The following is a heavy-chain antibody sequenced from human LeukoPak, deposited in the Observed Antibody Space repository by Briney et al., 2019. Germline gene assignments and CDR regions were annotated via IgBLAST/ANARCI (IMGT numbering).Heavy chain of an antibody. CDR3: AKGNYGDYEYNWFDP. D-gene: IGHD4-17*01. Sequence: GGSLRLSCAASGFTFDDYAMHWVRQAPGKGLEWVSGISRNSGSIGYADSVKGRFTISRDNAKNSLYLQMNSLRAEDTALYYCAKGNYGDYEYNWFDPWGQGTLVTVSS. CDR2: ISRNSGSI. V-gene: IGHV3-9*01. CDR1: GFTFDDYA. J-gene: IGHJ5*02.